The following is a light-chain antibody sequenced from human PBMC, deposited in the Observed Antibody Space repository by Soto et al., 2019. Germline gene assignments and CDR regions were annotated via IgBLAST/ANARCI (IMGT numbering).Light chain of an antibody. J-gene: IGLJ2*01. CDR3: SSYTSGSTYVL. Sequence: QSALTQPASVPGSPGQSITISCTGTSSDVGGYNYVSWYQQHPGKAPKLMIYDVANRPSGVSNRFSGSKSGNTASLTISGLQAENEADYYCSSYTSGSTYVLFGGGTKLTVL. CDR1: SSDVGGYNY. CDR2: DVA. V-gene: IGLV2-14*01.